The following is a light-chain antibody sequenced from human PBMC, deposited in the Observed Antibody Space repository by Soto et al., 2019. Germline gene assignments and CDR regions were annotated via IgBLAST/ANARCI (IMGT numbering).Light chain of an antibody. CDR3: QQSYSTPIT. CDR2: AAS. CDR1: QSISSY. Sequence: DIQMTQSPSSLSASVGDRVTITCRASQSISSYLNWYQQKPGKAPKLLIYAASSLQSGVPARFSGSGSGTDFTLTISSLQPEDFVTYYCQQSYSTPITFGQRTRLAIK. J-gene: IGKJ5*01. V-gene: IGKV1-39*01.